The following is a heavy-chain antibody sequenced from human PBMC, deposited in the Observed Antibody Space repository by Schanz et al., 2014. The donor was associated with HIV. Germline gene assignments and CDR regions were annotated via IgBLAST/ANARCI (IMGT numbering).Heavy chain of an antibody. Sequence: VQVVESGGGVVQPGRSLRLSCVASGFTFSTYAMHWVRQAPGKGLEWVAVIWSDGNNKYYGDSVKGRFTISRDNTKNLLYLQMNSLRAEDTAVYYCARDYHWNWFDPWGQGTLVTVSS. CDR2: IWSDGNNK. D-gene: IGHD1-20*01. J-gene: IGHJ5*02. CDR1: GFTFSTYA. V-gene: IGHV3-33*08. CDR3: ARDYHWNWFDP.